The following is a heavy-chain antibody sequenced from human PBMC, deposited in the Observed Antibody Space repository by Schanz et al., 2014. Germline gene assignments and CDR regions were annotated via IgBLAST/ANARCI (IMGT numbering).Heavy chain of an antibody. D-gene: IGHD3-10*01. CDR3: ARVHIATYHYNSPGAFDI. CDR2: INAHTGNT. Sequence: QVHLVPSGAEVKKPGSSVKVSCKASGGTFSSDTFSWVRQAPGQGPELMGWINAHTGNTQYAQKFQGRVNMTRDTVTTTVHLELTRLRTDDTAIYYCARVHIATYHYNSPGAFDIWGQGTMDTVSS. V-gene: IGHV1-18*01. CDR1: GGTFSSDT. J-gene: IGHJ3*02.